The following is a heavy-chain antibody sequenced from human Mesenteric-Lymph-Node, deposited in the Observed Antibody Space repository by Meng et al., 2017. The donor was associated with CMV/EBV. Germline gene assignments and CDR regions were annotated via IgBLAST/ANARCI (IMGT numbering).Heavy chain of an antibody. CDR2: INHDGSNT. V-gene: IGHV3-74*01. CDR3: ARRYCSSTSCTNDY. CDR1: GFGFSDYW. J-gene: IGHJ4*02. Sequence: GGSLRLSCAASGFGFSDYWMHWARQSPGKGLVWVSRINHDGSNTIYADSVKGRFTSSRDNAKNSLFLQMNSLRAEDTAVYYCARRYCSSTSCTNDYWGQGTLVTVSS. D-gene: IGHD2-2*01.